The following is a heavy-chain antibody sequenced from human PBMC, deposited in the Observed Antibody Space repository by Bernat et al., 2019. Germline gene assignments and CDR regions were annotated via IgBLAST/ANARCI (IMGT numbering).Heavy chain of an antibody. J-gene: IGHJ4*02. CDR3: ASTYSSGWAFDY. Sequence: EVQLLESGGGLVQPGGSLRLSCAASGFTFSSYAMSWVRQAPGKGLEWVSAISGSGGSTYYADSVKGRFTISRDNAKNTLYLQMNSLRAEDTAVYYCASTYSSGWAFDYWGQGTLVTVSS. V-gene: IGHV3-23*01. CDR1: GFTFSSYA. CDR2: ISGSGGST. D-gene: IGHD6-19*01.